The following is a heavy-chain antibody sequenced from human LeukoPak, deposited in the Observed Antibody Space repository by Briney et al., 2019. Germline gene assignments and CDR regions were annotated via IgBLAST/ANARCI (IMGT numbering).Heavy chain of an antibody. CDR3: ASGRRRDYFDY. Sequence: SETLSLTCTVSGGSFSSSSYYWGWIRQPPGKGLEWIGSIYYSGSTYYNPSLKSRVTISVDTSKNQFSLKLSSVTAADTAVYYCASGRRRDYFDYWGQGTLVTVSS. V-gene: IGHV4-39*01. CDR2: IYYSGST. J-gene: IGHJ4*02. CDR1: GGSFSSSSYY. D-gene: IGHD1-26*01.